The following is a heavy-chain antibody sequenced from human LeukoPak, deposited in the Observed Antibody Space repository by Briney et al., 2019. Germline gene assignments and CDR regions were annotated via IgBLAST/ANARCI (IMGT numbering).Heavy chain of an antibody. D-gene: IGHD4-17*01. Sequence: ASVKVPCKASGGTFSSYAISWVRQAPGQGLEWMGRIIPIFGTANYAQKFQCRVMITTDESTSTAYMELSSLRSEDTAVYYCARAFGYGDSYYFDYWGQGTLVTVSS. V-gene: IGHV1-69*05. CDR3: ARAFGYGDSYYFDY. CDR2: IIPIFGTA. CDR1: GGTFSSYA. J-gene: IGHJ4*02.